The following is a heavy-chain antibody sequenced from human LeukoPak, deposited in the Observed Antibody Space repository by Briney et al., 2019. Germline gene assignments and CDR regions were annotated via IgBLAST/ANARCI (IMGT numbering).Heavy chain of an antibody. CDR2: ISPSGSYI. Sequence: GGSLRLSCAASGFIFSEYTMNWVRQAPGKGLEWVSSISPSGSYIYYADSVKGRFTISRDNAKNSLYLQMNSLRAEDTAVFYCARLAIWNLGAGGFDYWGQGTLVTVSS. CDR1: GFIFSEYT. CDR3: ARLAIWNLGAGGFDY. D-gene: IGHD1-1*01. V-gene: IGHV3-21*01. J-gene: IGHJ4*01.